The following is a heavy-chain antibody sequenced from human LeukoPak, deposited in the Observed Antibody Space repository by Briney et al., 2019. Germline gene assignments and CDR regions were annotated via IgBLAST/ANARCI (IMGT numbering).Heavy chain of an antibody. V-gene: IGHV4-39*01. J-gene: IGHJ4*02. CDR3: ARRTSNPVGAIDY. D-gene: IGHD1-26*01. CDR2: ISYSGT. Sequence: PSETLSLTCTVSGGSISISNYYWGWIRQPPGRGLEWIVSISYSGTYYNPSLKRRLTISVHTSKNHFSLNLSSVTAADTALYYCARRTSNPVGAIDYWGQGTLVTVSS. CDR1: GGSISISNYY.